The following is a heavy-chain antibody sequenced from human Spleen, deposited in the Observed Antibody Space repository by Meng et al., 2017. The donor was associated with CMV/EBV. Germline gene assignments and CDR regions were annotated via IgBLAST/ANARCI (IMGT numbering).Heavy chain of an antibody. D-gene: IGHD3-3*01. CDR3: ATAATISGVVWDAMDV. CDR1: GYSFTNYG. V-gene: IGHV1-69*05. CDR2: IIASLDTT. J-gene: IGHJ6*02. Sequence: SVKVSCKASGYSFTNYGISWVRQAPGQGLEWMGGIIASLDTTNYAQKFQGRVTITTDESTSTAYMELSSLRSEDTAVYYCATAATISGVVWDAMDVWGQGTTATVSS.